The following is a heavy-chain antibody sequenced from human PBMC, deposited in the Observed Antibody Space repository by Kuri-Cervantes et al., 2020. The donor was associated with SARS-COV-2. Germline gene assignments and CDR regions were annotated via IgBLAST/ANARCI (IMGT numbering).Heavy chain of an antibody. V-gene: IGHV3-23*01. D-gene: IGHD4-17*01. CDR1: GFTFSSYA. CDR3: ARDPATVTTDYDAFDI. J-gene: IGHJ3*02. Sequence: GGSLRLSCAASGFTFSSYAMSWVRQAPGKGLEWVSAISGSGGSTYCADSVKGRFTISRDKSKNTLYLQMDSLRAEDTAVYYCARDPATVTTDYDAFDIWGQGTMVTVSS. CDR2: ISGSGGST.